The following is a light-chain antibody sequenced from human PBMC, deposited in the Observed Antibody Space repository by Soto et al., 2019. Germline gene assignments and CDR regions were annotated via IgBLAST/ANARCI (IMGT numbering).Light chain of an antibody. CDR3: QQYYSTPPT. V-gene: IGKV4-1*01. CDR2: WAS. J-gene: IGKJ3*01. CDR1: QSVLYSSNNKNY. Sequence: DIVMTQSPDSLAVSLGERATINCKSSQSVLYSSNNKNYLAWYQQKPGQPPKLLIYWASTRESGFPDRFSGSGSGTDFTLTISSLQAEDVAVYYYQQYYSTPPTFGPGTKVDIK.